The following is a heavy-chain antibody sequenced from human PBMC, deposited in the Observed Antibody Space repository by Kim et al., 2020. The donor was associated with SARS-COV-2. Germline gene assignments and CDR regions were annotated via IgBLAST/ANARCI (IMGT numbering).Heavy chain of an antibody. Sequence: SETLSLTCTVSGGSISSYYWSWIRQPPGKGLEWIGYIYYSGSTNYNPSLKSRVTISVDTSKNQFSLKLSSVTAADTAVYYCARVREGDDYGDYSPITYYYYGMDVWGQGTTGTVSS. CDR3: ARVREGDDYGDYSPITYYYYGMDV. J-gene: IGHJ6*02. D-gene: IGHD4-17*01. CDR2: IYYSGST. CDR1: GGSISSYY. V-gene: IGHV4-59*13.